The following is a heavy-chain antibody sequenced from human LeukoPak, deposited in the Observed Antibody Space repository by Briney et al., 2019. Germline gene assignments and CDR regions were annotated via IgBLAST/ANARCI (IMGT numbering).Heavy chain of an antibody. Sequence: SETLSLTCTVSGGSINSYYWSWIRQPPGKGLEWIGFIYYSGGTTYNPSLKSRVTISVDTPKNQFSLKLSSLTAADTAVYYCARVCSAGSCYGLGVIEYWGQGTLVTVSS. V-gene: IGHV4-59*01. CDR1: GGSINSYY. D-gene: IGHD2-15*01. CDR3: ARVCSAGSCYGLGVIEY. CDR2: IYYSGGT. J-gene: IGHJ4*02.